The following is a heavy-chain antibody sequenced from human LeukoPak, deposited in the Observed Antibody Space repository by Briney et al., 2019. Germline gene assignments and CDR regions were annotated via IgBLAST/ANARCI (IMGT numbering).Heavy chain of an antibody. Sequence: ASVKVSCKASGYTFTSYYMHWVRQAPGQGLEWMGIINPSGGSTSYAQKFQGRVTMTRDTSTSTVYMELSSLRSEDTAVYYCARDMSSWIQLWLRGTWFDPWGQGTLVTVSS. CDR3: ARDMSSWIQLWLRGTWFDP. CDR2: INPSGGST. V-gene: IGHV1-46*01. D-gene: IGHD5-18*01. CDR1: GYTFTSYY. J-gene: IGHJ5*02.